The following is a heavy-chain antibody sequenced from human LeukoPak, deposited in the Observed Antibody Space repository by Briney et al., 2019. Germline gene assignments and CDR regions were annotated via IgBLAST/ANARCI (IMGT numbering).Heavy chain of an antibody. CDR1: GFTFSSYA. V-gene: IGHV3-11*01. CDR2: ISSSGSTI. Sequence: PGGSLRLSCAASGFTFSSYAMSLIRQAPGKGLEWVSYISSSGSTIYYADSVKGRFTISRDNAKNSLYLQMNSLRAEDTAVYYCARGYSYGYWLRYYYYGMDVWGQGTTVTVSS. J-gene: IGHJ6*02. CDR3: ARGYSYGYWLRYYYYGMDV. D-gene: IGHD5-18*01.